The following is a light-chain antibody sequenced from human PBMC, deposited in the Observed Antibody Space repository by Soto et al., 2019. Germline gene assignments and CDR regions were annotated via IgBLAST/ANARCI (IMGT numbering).Light chain of an antibody. V-gene: IGKV2D-29*01. CDR2: AAS. Sequence: DIVMTQTPLSLSVTPGQPASISCKSSQSLLYSDGKTYLSWYLQKPGQPPHLLIYAASNLQSGVPSRFSGSGSGTDFTLTISSLQPEDFATYFCQQSYTTPVYSFGQGTKLEIK. J-gene: IGKJ2*01. CDR1: QSLLYSDGKTY. CDR3: QQSYTTPVYS.